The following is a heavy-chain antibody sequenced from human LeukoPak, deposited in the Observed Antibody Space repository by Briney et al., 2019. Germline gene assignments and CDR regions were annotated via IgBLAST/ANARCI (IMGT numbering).Heavy chain of an antibody. CDR2: INHSGST. CDR3: ARGVDTAMVWAY. Sequence: PSETLSLTCAVYGGSFSGYYWSWIRQPPGKGLEWIGEINHSGSTNYNPSLKSRVTISVDTSKNQFSLKLSSVTAADTAVYYCARGVDTAMVWAYWGQGTLVTVSS. D-gene: IGHD5-18*01. CDR1: GGSFSGYY. V-gene: IGHV4-34*01. J-gene: IGHJ4*02.